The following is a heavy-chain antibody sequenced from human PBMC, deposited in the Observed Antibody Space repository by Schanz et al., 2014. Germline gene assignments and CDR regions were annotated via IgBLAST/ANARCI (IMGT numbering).Heavy chain of an antibody. CDR3: ARDRRRYCSTASCLHDNWFDP. J-gene: IGHJ5*02. Sequence: QVQLVQSGAEVKKPGSSMKVSCKASGYTFTSYGINWVRQAPGQGLEWMGWISAYTNNTNYAQKVQGRVPMTTDTSTGTAYMELRSLRSGDTAVYYCARDRRRYCSTASCLHDNWFDPWGQGTLVIVSS. CDR1: GYTFTSYG. V-gene: IGHV1-18*01. CDR2: ISAYTNNT. D-gene: IGHD2-2*01.